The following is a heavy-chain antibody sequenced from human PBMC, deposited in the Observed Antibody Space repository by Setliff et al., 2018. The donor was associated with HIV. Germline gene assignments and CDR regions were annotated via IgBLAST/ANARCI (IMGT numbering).Heavy chain of an antibody. CDR3: IIAYSSGWLAPMGFDS. V-gene: IGHV4-39*01. CDR1: AGSIRSSTYY. D-gene: IGHD6-19*01. J-gene: IGHJ4*02. CDR2: IYYSGST. Sequence: SETLSLTCAVSAGSIRSSTYYWAWIRQPPGKGLEWIGTIYYSGSTYYNPSLKSRATISVDMSKNQFSLRLSSVTAADTAVYYCIIAYSSGWLAPMGFDSWGQGTLVTVSS.